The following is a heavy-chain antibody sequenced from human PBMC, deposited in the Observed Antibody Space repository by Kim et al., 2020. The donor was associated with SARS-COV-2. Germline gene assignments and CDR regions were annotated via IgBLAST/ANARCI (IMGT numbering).Heavy chain of an antibody. CDR1: GVSVSSRSYF. D-gene: IGHD4-17*01. CDR2: IYDSGRT. Sequence: SETLSLTCAVSGVSVSSRSYFWSWIRQHSGKGLEWIGYIYDSGRTYYNPSLQSRATLSVDTSQNQFSLQLTSVTAADTAVYYCARDDHGDYIIDHWGHG. J-gene: IGHJ4*01. CDR3: ARDDHGDYIIDH. V-gene: IGHV4-31*02.